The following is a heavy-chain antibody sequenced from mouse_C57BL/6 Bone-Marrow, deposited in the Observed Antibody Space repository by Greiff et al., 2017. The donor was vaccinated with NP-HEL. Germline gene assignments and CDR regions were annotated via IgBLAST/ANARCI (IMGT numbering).Heavy chain of an antibody. D-gene: IGHD1-1*01. J-gene: IGHJ4*01. Sequence: QVQLQESGPGLVAPSQSLSITCTVSGFSLTSYAISWVRQPPGKGLEWLGVIWTGGGTNYNLALKSRLSISKDNSKSQVFLKMNSLQTDDTARYYCARGGSSYYYAMDYWGQGTSVTVAS. V-gene: IGHV2-9-1*01. CDR1: GFSLTSYA. CDR3: ARGGSSYYYAMDY. CDR2: IWTGGGT.